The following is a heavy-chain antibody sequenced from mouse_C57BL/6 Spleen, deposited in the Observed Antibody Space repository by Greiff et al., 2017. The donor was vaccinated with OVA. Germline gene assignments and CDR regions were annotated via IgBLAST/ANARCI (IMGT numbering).Heavy chain of an antibody. CDR1: GYSFTDYN. CDR3: AREYYDSFYAMDY. Sequence: VQLQQSGPELVKPGASVKISCKASGYSFTDYNMHWVKQSHGKSLEWIGVINPNYGTTSYNQKFKGKATVTVDQSSSTAYMQLNSLTSEDSAVYYSAREYYDSFYAMDYWGQGTSVTVSS. V-gene: IGHV1-39*01. CDR2: INPNYGTT. J-gene: IGHJ4*01. D-gene: IGHD2-4*01.